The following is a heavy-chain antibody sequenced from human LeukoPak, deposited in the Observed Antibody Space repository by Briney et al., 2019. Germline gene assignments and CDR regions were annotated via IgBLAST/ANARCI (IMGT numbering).Heavy chain of an antibody. CDR1: GGSISSRSYY. CDR2: IYYSGST. D-gene: IGHD1-26*01. Sequence: SETLSLTCTVSGGSISSRSYYWGGIRQPPGKGLEWIGTIYYSGSTYYNPSLKSRVTISVDTSKNQFSLKLTSVTAADTAVYYCARREVGAPIRFWGQGTLVTVSS. CDR3: ARREVGAPIRF. J-gene: IGHJ4*02. V-gene: IGHV4-39*01.